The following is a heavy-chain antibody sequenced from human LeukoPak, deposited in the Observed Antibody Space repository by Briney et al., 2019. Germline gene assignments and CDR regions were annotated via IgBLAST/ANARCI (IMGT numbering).Heavy chain of an antibody. CDR1: GGSINSGGYY. V-gene: IGHV4-30-4*08. CDR3: ARADDYSDSATL. D-gene: IGHD4-11*01. Sequence: SQTLSLTCTVSGGSINSGGYYWNWIRQPPGKGLEWIGYIHYSGNTSYSPSLESRISMSVDTSKSQFSLKLTSVTAADTAVYYCARADDYSDSATLWGQGTLVTVSS. J-gene: IGHJ4*02. CDR2: IHYSGNT.